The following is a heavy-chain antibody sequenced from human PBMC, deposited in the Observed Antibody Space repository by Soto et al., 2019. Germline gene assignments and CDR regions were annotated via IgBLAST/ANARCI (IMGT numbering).Heavy chain of an antibody. D-gene: IGHD6-6*01. CDR1: GGSFSGYY. Sequence: PSETLSLTCAVYGGSFSGYYWSWTRQPPGKGLEWIGEINHSGSTNYNPSLKSRVTISVDTSKNQFSLKLSSVTAADTAVYYCARGVGDSSSSIDYWGQGTLVTVSS. CDR3: ARGVGDSSSSIDY. CDR2: INHSGST. J-gene: IGHJ4*02. V-gene: IGHV4-34*01.